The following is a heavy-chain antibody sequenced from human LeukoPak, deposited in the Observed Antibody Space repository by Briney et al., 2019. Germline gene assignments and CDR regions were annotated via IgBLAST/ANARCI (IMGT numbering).Heavy chain of an antibody. Sequence: ASVKVSCKASGYTFTGYYMHWVRQAPGQGLEWMGRINPNSGSTNYAQKFQGRVTMTRDTSISTAYMELSRLRSDDTAVYYCARERDQLLVYYYYGMDVWGQGTTVTVSS. D-gene: IGHD2-2*01. CDR1: GYTFTGYY. J-gene: IGHJ6*02. CDR2: INPNSGST. V-gene: IGHV1-2*06. CDR3: ARERDQLLVYYYYGMDV.